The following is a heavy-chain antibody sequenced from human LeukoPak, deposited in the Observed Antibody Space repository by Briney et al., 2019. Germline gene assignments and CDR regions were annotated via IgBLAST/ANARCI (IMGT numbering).Heavy chain of an antibody. Sequence: PGGSLRLSCAASGFTFSSYWMSWVRQAPGKGLEWVANIKQDGSEKYYVDSVKGRFTISRDNAKNSLYLQMNSLRAEDTAVYYCARDETESNLYYDILTGHRSGSSDYWGQGTLVTVSS. CDR1: GFTFSSYW. V-gene: IGHV3-7*01. J-gene: IGHJ4*02. CDR2: IKQDGSEK. D-gene: IGHD3-9*01. CDR3: ARDETESNLYYDILTGHRSGSSDY.